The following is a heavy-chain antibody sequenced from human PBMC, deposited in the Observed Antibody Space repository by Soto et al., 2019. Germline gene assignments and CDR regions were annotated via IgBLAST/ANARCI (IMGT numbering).Heavy chain of an antibody. CDR1: GVSINIGGYY. J-gene: IGHJ3*02. V-gene: IGHV4-31*03. CDR3: ARGSQLERDALDI. D-gene: IGHD1-1*01. CDR2: MYYTGST. Sequence: QVQLQESGPGLVKPSQTLSLTCTVSGVSINIGGYYWSWIRQHPGKGLEWIGYMYYTGSTYYTASLKSRITTSLDTSKNQFSLKLSSVTVADTAVYYSARGSQLERDALDIWGQGTMVSVSS.